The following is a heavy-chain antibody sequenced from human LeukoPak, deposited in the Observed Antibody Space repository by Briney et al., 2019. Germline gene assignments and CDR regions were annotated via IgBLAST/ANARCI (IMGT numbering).Heavy chain of an antibody. CDR1: GGSISSSNW. Sequence: SETLSLTCAVSGGSISSSNWWSWVRQPPGNALEWMGEIYHSGSTNYNPSLKSRVTILVDKSKNQFSLKLNSLTAADTAVYYCARDPDDRDRGFDFWGQGTLVTVSS. J-gene: IGHJ4*02. D-gene: IGHD3-22*01. CDR3: ARDPDDRDRGFDF. CDR2: IYHSGST. V-gene: IGHV4-4*02.